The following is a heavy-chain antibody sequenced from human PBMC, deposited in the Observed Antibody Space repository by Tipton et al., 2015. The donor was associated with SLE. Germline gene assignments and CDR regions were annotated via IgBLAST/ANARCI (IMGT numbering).Heavy chain of an antibody. J-gene: IGHJ3*02. D-gene: IGHD6-13*01. CDR2: INHSGST. Sequence: TLSLTCAVYGGSFSGYYWSWIRQPPGKGLEWIGEINHSGSTNYNPSLKSRVTISVDTSKNQFSLKLSSVTAADTAVYYCARVRSSSWYASAFDIWGQGTMVTVSS. CDR1: GGSFSGYY. CDR3: ARVRSSSWYASAFDI. V-gene: IGHV4-34*01.